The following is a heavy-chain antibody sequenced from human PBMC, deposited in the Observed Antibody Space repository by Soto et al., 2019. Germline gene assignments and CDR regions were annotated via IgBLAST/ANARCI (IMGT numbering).Heavy chain of an antibody. CDR1: GGTFSSYT. D-gene: IGHD3-9*01. V-gene: IGHV1-69*02. CDR3: AREYDILTGHDAFDI. J-gene: IGHJ3*02. Sequence: ASVKVSCKASGGTFSSYTISWVRQAPGQGLEWMGRVIPILGIANYAQKFQGRVTITADKSTSTAYMELSSLRSEDTAVYYCAREYDILTGHDAFDIWGQGTMVTVSS. CDR2: VIPILGIA.